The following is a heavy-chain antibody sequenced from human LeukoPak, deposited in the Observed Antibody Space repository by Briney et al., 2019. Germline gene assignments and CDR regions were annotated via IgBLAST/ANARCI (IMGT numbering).Heavy chain of an antibody. V-gene: IGHV1-46*01. D-gene: IGHD6-19*01. CDR1: GYTFTSYY. CDR3: ASGDSSGWRFDY. CDR2: INPSGGST. J-gene: IGHJ4*02. Sequence: ASVKVSCKASGYTFTSYYMHWVRQAPGQGLEWMGIINPSGGSTSYAQKFQGSVTMTRDTSTSTVYMELSSLRSEDTAVYYCASGDSSGWRFDYWGQGTLVTVSS.